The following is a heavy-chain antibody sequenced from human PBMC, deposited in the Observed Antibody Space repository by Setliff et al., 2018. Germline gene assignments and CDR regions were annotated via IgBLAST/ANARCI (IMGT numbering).Heavy chain of an antibody. CDR1: GYTFSSYA. D-gene: IGHD3-10*01. CDR3: ARRPRAVYGSGRRNWFLDY. CDR2: ISVYSGNT. J-gene: IGHJ4*02. Sequence: ASVKVSCKASGYTFSSYAISWVRQAPGQGLEWLGWISVYSGNTDYAQNFQGRVTMTADTSTSTAYMELRSLTSDDTAVYYCARRPRAVYGSGRRNWFLDYWGQGTPVTVSS. V-gene: IGHV1-18*01.